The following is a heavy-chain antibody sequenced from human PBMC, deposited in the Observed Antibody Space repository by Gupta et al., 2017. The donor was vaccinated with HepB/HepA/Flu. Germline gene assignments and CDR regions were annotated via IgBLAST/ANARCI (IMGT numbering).Heavy chain of an antibody. Sequence: QVQLHQRGGGVLKPSETLSFTCDVQGGSLSTFHWTWIRQSPGKGLEWIGEIDHSGHTNYNPSLKSRVTLSIDTSKNQFSLTLMTLTAAGTGVYYCARPHYDSKNYYYNYMDVWGTGTTVIVSS. CDR3: ARPHYDSKNYYYNYMDV. CDR2: IDHSGHT. CDR1: GGSLSTFH. J-gene: IGHJ6*03. D-gene: IGHD3-22*01. V-gene: IGHV4-34*01.